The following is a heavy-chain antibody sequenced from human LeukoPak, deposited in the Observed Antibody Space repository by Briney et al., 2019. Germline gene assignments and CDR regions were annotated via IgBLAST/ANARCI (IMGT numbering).Heavy chain of an antibody. V-gene: IGHV3-48*03. D-gene: IGHD6-13*01. CDR2: ISSSGYTI. CDR1: GFTFSSYE. Sequence: GGSLRLSCAASGFTFSSYEMNWVRQAPGKGLEWVSYISSSGYTIYYADSVRGRFTISRDNAKNSLYLQMNSLRAEDTAAYYYPGLSGRSSWYNGFDPWSQGTLVTVSS. CDR3: PGLSGRSSWYNGFDP. J-gene: IGHJ5*02.